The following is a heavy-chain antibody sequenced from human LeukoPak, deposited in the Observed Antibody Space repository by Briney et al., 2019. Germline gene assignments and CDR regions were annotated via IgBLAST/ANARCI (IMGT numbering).Heavy chain of an antibody. CDR3: ATLPYSIAAADFDY. V-gene: IGHV1-24*01. Sequence: EASVKVSCKVSGYTLTELSMHWVRQAPGKGLEWMGGFDPEDGETIYAQKFQGRVTMTEDTSTDTAYMELSGLRSEDTAVYYCATLPYSIAAADFDYWGQGTLVTVSS. D-gene: IGHD6-13*01. CDR1: GYTLTELS. CDR2: FDPEDGET. J-gene: IGHJ4*02.